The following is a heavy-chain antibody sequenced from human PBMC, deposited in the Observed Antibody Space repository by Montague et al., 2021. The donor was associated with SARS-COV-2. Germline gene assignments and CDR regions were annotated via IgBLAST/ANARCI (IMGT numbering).Heavy chain of an antibody. CDR2: ISGSSGTI. D-gene: IGHD3-3*01. Sequence: SLRLSCAATGSTFSTCSMTWVRQAPGKGLEWISYISGSSGTIHYADSVKGRFTISRDNARDSLSLQMNSLRADDTAIYYCARHDSWSDYLMRTLYGMDVWGQGTTVIVSS. CDR1: GSTFSTCS. J-gene: IGHJ6*02. CDR3: ARHDSWSDYLMRTLYGMDV. V-gene: IGHV3-48*04.